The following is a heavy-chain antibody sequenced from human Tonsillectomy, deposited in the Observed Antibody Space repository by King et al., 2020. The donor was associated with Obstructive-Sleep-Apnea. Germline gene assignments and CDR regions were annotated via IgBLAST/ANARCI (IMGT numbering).Heavy chain of an antibody. CDR1: GFTFSSYS. CDR3: ARALSGSSNAGSY. CDR2: ISSSSSYI. D-gene: IGHD1-26*01. Sequence: VQLVESGGGLVKPGGSLRLSCAASGFTFSSYSMNWVRQAPGKGLEWVSSISSSSSYIYYADSVKGRFTISRDNAKNALYLQMNSLRAEDTAVYYCARALSGSSNAGSYWGQGTLVTVSS. J-gene: IGHJ4*02. V-gene: IGHV3-21*01.